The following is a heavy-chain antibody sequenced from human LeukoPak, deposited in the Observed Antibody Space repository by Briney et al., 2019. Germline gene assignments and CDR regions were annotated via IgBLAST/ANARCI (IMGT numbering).Heavy chain of an antibody. D-gene: IGHD6-19*01. CDR3: ARGPSQQWLVP. CDR2: INGGGGST. V-gene: IGHV3-23*01. Sequence: GGSLRLSCAASGFTFSIYAMTCVRQTPGKGLEWVSAINGGGGSTYADSVKGRFTISRDNAKSTLYLQMDSLRAEDTAVYYCARGPSQQWLVPWGQGTLVTVSS. J-gene: IGHJ5*02. CDR1: GFTFSIYA.